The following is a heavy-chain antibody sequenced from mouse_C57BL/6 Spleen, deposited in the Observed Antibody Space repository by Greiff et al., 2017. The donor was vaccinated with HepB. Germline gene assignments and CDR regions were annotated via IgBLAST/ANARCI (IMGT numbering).Heavy chain of an antibody. CDR3: ARSYRYYAMDY. J-gene: IGHJ4*01. D-gene: IGHD2-14*01. CDR2: IDPSDSYT. CDR1: GYTFTSYW. V-gene: IGHV1-59*01. Sequence: VQLQQPGAELVRPGTSVKLSCKASGYTFTSYWMHWVKQRPGQGLEWIGVIDPSDSYTNYNQKFKGKATLTVDTSSSTAYMQLSSLTSGDSAVYYCARSYRYYAMDYWGQGTSVTVSS.